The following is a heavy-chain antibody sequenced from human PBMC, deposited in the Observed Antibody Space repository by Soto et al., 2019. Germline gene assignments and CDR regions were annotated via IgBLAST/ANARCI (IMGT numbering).Heavy chain of an antibody. V-gene: IGHV1-18*01. CDR3: ARDFDYYDSSGYYYVDDY. CDR1: GYTFTSYG. D-gene: IGHD3-22*01. Sequence: GASVKVSCKASGYTFTSYGISWVRQAPGQGLEWMGWISAYNGNTNYAQKLQGRVTMTTDTSTSTAYMELRSLRSDDTAVYYCARDFDYYDSSGYYYVDDYWGQGTLVTVSS. CDR2: ISAYNGNT. J-gene: IGHJ4*02.